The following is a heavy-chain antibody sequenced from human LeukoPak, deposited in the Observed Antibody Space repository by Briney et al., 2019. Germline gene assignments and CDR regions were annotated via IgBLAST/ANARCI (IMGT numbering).Heavy chain of an antibody. D-gene: IGHD3-3*02. CDR2: ISGSGGST. Sequence: PGGSLRLSCAASGFTLSSYAMSWVRQAPGKGLEWVSAISGSGGSTYYADSVKGRFTISRDNAKNSLYLQMNSLRAEDTAVYYCARRLAELAAYYFDYWGQGTLVTVSS. CDR1: GFTLSSYA. V-gene: IGHV3-23*01. CDR3: ARRLAELAAYYFDY. J-gene: IGHJ4*02.